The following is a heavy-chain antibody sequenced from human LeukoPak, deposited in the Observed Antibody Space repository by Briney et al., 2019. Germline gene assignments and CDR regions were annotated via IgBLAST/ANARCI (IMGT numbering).Heavy chain of an antibody. V-gene: IGHV4-39*01. CDR2: IYYSGST. CDR1: GGSISSSSYS. J-gene: IGHJ4*02. CDR3: ATPFNHYDFWSGYPPYFDY. Sequence: SETLSLTCTVSGGSISSSSYSWGWIRQPPGKGLEWIGSIYYSGSTYYNPSLKSRVTISVDTSKNQFSLKLSSVTAADTAVYYCATPFNHYDFWSGYPPYFDYWGQGTLVTVSS. D-gene: IGHD3-3*01.